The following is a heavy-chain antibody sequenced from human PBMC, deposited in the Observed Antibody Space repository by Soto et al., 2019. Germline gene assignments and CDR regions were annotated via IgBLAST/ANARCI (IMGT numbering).Heavy chain of an antibody. Sequence: QVQLQESGPGLVKPSGTLSLTCAVSGGSISSNKWWSWVRQSPGKGLEWIGEINHSGSTNYNPSLKRRVTMSLDKSKNQFSLKLSSVTAADTAVYYCARDSDGVRRVLSWPRDFNYYYYGMDVWGQGTTVTVSS. CDR2: INHSGST. D-gene: IGHD3-10*01. CDR3: ARDSDGVRRVLSWPRDFNYYYYGMDV. J-gene: IGHJ6*02. CDR1: GGSISSNKW. V-gene: IGHV4-4*02.